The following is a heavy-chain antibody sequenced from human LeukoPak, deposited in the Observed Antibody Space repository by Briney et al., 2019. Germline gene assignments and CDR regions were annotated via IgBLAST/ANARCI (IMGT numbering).Heavy chain of an antibody. CDR2: INAGNGNT. Sequence: ASVKVSCKASGYTFTSYAMHWVRQAPGQSLEWMGWINAGNGNTKYSQKFQGRVTIIRDTSASTAYMELSSLRSEDTAVYYCAAMGITMVRGVIPPDYWGQGTLVTVSS. CDR3: AAMGITMVRGVIPPDY. J-gene: IGHJ4*02. D-gene: IGHD3-10*01. CDR1: GYTFTSYA. V-gene: IGHV1-3*01.